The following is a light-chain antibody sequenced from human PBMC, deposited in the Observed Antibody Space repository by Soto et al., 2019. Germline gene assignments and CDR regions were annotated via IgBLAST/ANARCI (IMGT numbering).Light chain of an antibody. CDR1: QTISSW. Sequence: DIQLNKYPSTLSGSVGDRVTITCRASQTISSWLAWYQQKPGKDPKLLIYKASTLKSGVPSRFSGSGSGTEFTLTISSLHPDDCATYYCQHYNSYSEAFGQGTKVDIK. CDR2: KAS. J-gene: IGKJ1*01. V-gene: IGKV1-5*03. CDR3: QHYNSYSEA.